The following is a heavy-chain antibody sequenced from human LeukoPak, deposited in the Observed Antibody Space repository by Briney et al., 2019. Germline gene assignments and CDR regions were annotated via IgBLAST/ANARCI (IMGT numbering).Heavy chain of an antibody. D-gene: IGHD6-19*01. J-gene: IGHJ4*02. V-gene: IGHV4-61*02. CDR3: ARADSSGWYGTFDY. CDR1: GGSISSVSYY. Sequence: PSETLSLTFTVSGGSISSVSYYWSWIRQPAGKGLEWIGRIYTSGSTNYNPSRKSRVTISVDTSKIQCSLKLSSVTAADTAVYYCARADSSGWYGTFDYWGQGTLVTVSS. CDR2: IYTSGST.